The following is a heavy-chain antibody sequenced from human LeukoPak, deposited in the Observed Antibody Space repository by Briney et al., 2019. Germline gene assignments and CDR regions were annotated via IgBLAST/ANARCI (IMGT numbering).Heavy chain of an antibody. CDR2: MNPNSGNT. Sequence: ASVKVSCKASGYTFTSYDINWVRQATGQGLEWMGWMNPNSGNTGYAQKFQGRVTMTRNTSISTAYMELSSLRSEDTAVYYCATVSHVLLAAFDIWGQGTMVTVSS. J-gene: IGHJ3*02. CDR1: GYTFTSYD. CDR3: ATVSHVLLAAFDI. D-gene: IGHD3-10*01. V-gene: IGHV1-8*01.